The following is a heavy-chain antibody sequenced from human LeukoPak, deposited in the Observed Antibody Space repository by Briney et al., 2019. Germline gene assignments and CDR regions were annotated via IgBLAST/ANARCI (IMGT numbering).Heavy chain of an antibody. Sequence: ASVKVSCKASGYTFTSYGISWVRQATGQGLEWMGWMNPNSGNTGYAQKFQGRVTITRNTSISTAYMELSSLRSEDTAVYYCARGSYYYDSSGYSFDYWGQGTLVTVSS. D-gene: IGHD3-22*01. J-gene: IGHJ4*02. CDR2: MNPNSGNT. V-gene: IGHV1-8*03. CDR1: GYTFTSYG. CDR3: ARGSYYYDSSGYSFDY.